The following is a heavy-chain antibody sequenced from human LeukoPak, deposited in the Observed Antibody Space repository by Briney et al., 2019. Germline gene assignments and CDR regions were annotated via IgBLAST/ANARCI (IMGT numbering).Heavy chain of an antibody. Sequence: GGSLRLSCTASGLTFGDYAMTWVRQAPGKGLEWVGFIRSKVYGGTPEYAASVKGRFTISRDDSKGIAYLQMNSLKTEDTAVYYCTRDQTPYYWGQGTLVTVSS. J-gene: IGHJ4*02. CDR1: GLTFGDYA. CDR2: IRSKVYGGTP. V-gene: IGHV3-49*04. CDR3: TRDQTPYY.